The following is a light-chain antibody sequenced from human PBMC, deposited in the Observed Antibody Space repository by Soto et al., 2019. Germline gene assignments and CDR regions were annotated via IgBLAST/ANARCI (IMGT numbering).Light chain of an antibody. J-gene: IGKJ1*01. CDR2: GAS. Sequence: EIVMTQSPATLSVSPGERATLSCGASQSVSSNLAWYQQKPGQAPRLLIYGASTTATGIPARFSGSGSGTEFTLTISSLQSEDFAVYYCQQYYNWPRTFGQGTKVDI. CDR3: QQYYNWPRT. CDR1: QSVSSN. V-gene: IGKV3-15*01.